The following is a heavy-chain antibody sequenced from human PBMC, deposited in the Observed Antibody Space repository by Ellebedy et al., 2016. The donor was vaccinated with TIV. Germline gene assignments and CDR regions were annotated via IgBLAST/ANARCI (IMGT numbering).Heavy chain of an antibody. CDR3: APGVVAAFSGEYFQH. CDR2: IYPGDSDT. V-gene: IGHV5-51*01. CDR1: GYSFTSYW. Sequence: GESLKISCKGSGYSFTSYWIGWVRQMPGKGLEWMGIIYPGDSDTRYSPSFQGQVTISADKSIRTAYLQWSSLKASDTAMYYCAPGVVAAFSGEYFQHWGQGTLVTVSS. J-gene: IGHJ1*01. D-gene: IGHD2-15*01.